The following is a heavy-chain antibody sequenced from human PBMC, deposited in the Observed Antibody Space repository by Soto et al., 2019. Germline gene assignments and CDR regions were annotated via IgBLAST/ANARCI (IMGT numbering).Heavy chain of an antibody. J-gene: IGHJ5*02. CDR2: FDPDEAET. V-gene: IGHV1-24*01. Sequence: QVQLVQSGAEVKKPGASVKVSCKVSGYTLNEVAMHWVRQAPGKGLEWLGGFDPDEAETIYAQHFQGRVTITEDTSTDTVYMELSSLRSEATALYFCTTYHGDYNFDHWGQGTLVTVSS. CDR1: GYTLNEVA. CDR3: TTYHGDYNFDH. D-gene: IGHD4-17*01.